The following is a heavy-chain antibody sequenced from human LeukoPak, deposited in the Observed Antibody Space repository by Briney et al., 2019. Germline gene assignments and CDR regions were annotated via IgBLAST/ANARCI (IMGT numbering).Heavy chain of an antibody. Sequence: ASVKVSCKVSGYPLSDLSIHWVRQAPGKGPEWIGGSDPEDGEPVYVQKLQGRVTMTEDTSTDTAYMELSSLRSEDTAVYYCARLTDFDFWSAPSPFFDYWGQGTLVTVSS. CDR2: SDPEDGEP. CDR1: GYPLSDLS. D-gene: IGHD3-3*01. CDR3: ARLTDFDFWSAPSPFFDY. V-gene: IGHV1-24*01. J-gene: IGHJ4*02.